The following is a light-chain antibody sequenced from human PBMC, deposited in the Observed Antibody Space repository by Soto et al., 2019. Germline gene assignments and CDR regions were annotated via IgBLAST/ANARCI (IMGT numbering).Light chain of an antibody. CDR1: SSDVGGYNY. Sequence: QSALTQPPSASGSPGQSVTISCTGTSSDVGGYNYVSWYQQHPGKAPKLMIYEVFKRPSGVPDRFSGSKSGNTASLTVSGLQAEDEADYYCSSHAGSNTLVFGGGTKLTVL. CDR2: EVF. J-gene: IGLJ3*02. CDR3: SSHAGSNTLV. V-gene: IGLV2-8*01.